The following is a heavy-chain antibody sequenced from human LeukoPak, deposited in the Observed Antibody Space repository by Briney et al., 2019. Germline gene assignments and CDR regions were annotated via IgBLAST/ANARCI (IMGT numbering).Heavy chain of an antibody. Sequence: GGSLRLSCAASGFTFSSYGMHWVRQAPGKGLEWVAFIRYDGSNEEHADSVKGRFTISRDNSKNTLYLQMNSLRAEDTAVYYCAKTALEWPPYDAFDIWGQGTMVTVSS. D-gene: IGHD3-3*01. CDR3: AKTALEWPPYDAFDI. J-gene: IGHJ3*02. CDR1: GFTFSSYG. V-gene: IGHV3-30*02. CDR2: IRYDGSNE.